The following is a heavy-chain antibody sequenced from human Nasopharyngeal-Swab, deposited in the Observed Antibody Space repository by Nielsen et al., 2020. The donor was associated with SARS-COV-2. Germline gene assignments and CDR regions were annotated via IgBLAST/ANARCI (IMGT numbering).Heavy chain of an antibody. Sequence: TLSLTCTVSGGSISSGDYYWSWIRQPPGKGLEWIGYIYYSGSTYYNPSLKSRVTISVDTSKNQFSLKLSSVTAADTAVYYCAREGFSITIFGVVIRWFDPWGQGTLVTVSS. CDR3: AREGFSITIFGVVIRWFDP. CDR1: GGSISSGDYY. D-gene: IGHD3-3*01. CDR2: IYYSGST. V-gene: IGHV4-30-4*01. J-gene: IGHJ5*02.